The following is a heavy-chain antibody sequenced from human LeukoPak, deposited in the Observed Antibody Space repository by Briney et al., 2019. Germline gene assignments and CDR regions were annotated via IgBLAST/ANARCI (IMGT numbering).Heavy chain of an antibody. D-gene: IGHD3-22*01. Sequence: ASVNVSCKASGYTFTSYYMHWVRQAPGQGLEWMGIINPSGGSTSYAQKFQGRVTMTRDTSTSTVYMELSSLRSEDTAVYYCARDLRDSSGYYSSDAFDIWGQGTMVTVSS. CDR1: GYTFTSYY. CDR2: INPSGGST. V-gene: IGHV1-46*01. CDR3: ARDLRDSSGYYSSDAFDI. J-gene: IGHJ3*02.